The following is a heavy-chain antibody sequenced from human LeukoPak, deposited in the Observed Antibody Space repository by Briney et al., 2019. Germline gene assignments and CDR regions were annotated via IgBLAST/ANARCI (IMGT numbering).Heavy chain of an antibody. CDR2: IYTSGST. Sequence: SETLSLTCTVSGGSISSYYWSWIRQPPGKGLEWIGYIYTSGSTNYNPSPKSRVTISVDTSKNQFSLKLSSVTAADTAVYYCARHGYSSSWYGGIWFDPWGQGTLVTVSS. V-gene: IGHV4-4*09. CDR3: ARHGYSSSWYGGIWFDP. D-gene: IGHD6-13*01. CDR1: GGSISSYY. J-gene: IGHJ5*02.